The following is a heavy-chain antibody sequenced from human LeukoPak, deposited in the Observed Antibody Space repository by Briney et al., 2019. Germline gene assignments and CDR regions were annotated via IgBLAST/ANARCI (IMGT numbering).Heavy chain of an antibody. CDR2: IYYSGST. D-gene: IGHD3-10*01. CDR3: AKDGSGSYSSGWFDP. J-gene: IGHJ5*02. Sequence: SETLSLTCTVSGGSISSSSYYWGWIRQPPGKGLEWIGSIYYSGSTYYNPSLKSRVTISVDTSKNQFSLKLSPVTAADTAVYYRAKDGSGSYSSGWFDPWGQGTLVTVSS. CDR1: GGSISSSSYY. V-gene: IGHV4-39*07.